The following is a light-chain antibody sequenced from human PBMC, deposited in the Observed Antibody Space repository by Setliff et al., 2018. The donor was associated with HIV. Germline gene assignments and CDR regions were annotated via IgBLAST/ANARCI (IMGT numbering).Light chain of an antibody. V-gene: IGLV2-14*01. Sequence: QSALTQPASVSGSPGQSITISSTGTSSDVGGYDYVSWYQQHPGKAPKLMIYEVSNRPSGVSNRFSGSKSGNTASLTISGLQAEDEADYYCSSYTSSFTRVFGTGTKVTVL. CDR1: SSDVGGYDY. J-gene: IGLJ1*01. CDR3: SSYTSSFTRV. CDR2: EVS.